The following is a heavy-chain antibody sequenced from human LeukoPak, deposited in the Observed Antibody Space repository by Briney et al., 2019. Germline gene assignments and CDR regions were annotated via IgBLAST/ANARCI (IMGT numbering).Heavy chain of an antibody. J-gene: IGHJ5*02. CDR2: MNPNSGKT. V-gene: IGHV1-8*01. Sequence: ASVKVSCKASGYTFTSYDINWVRQATGQGLEWMGWMNPNSGKTGYAQKFQGRVTMTRNTSISTAYMELSSLISEDTAVYYCARGGGSYNWFDPWGQGTLVTVSS. CDR1: GYTFTSYD. D-gene: IGHD6-13*01. CDR3: ARGGGSYNWFDP.